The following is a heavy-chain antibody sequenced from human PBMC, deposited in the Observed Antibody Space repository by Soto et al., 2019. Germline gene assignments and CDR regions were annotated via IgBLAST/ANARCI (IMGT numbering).Heavy chain of an antibody. CDR3: VSVVVVAATPNTYFQH. Sequence: SETLSLTCTVSGGSISSSSYYWGWIRQPPGKGLEWIGSIYYSGSTYYNPSLKSRVTISVDTSKNQFSLKLSSVTAADTAVYYCVSVVVVAATPNTYFQHWGQGTLVTVSS. CDR2: IYYSGST. J-gene: IGHJ1*01. V-gene: IGHV4-39*01. D-gene: IGHD2-15*01. CDR1: GGSISSSSYY.